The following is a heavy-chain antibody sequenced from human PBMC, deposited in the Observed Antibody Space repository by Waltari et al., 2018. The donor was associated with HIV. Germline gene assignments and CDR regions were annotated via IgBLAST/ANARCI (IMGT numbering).Heavy chain of an antibody. D-gene: IGHD1-26*01. Sequence: QVQLVQSGAEVKKPGASVKVSCKASGYTFTDYYIHWVRQAPGQGPEWMGWINPNSGGTNYAQHFRGRVTMTRDTSISTAYMDLSGLRSDDTAVYYCARDGGSYYGPWGQGTLVTVSS. CDR1: GYTFTDYY. CDR3: ARDGGSYYGP. J-gene: IGHJ4*02. V-gene: IGHV1-2*02. CDR2: INPNSGGT.